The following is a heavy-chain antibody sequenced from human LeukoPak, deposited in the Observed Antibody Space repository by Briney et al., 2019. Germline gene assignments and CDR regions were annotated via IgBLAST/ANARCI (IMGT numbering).Heavy chain of an antibody. D-gene: IGHD5-18*01. CDR2: INHSGST. J-gene: IGHJ6*03. CDR3: AKSGLRGYSYQYYYYYYYMDV. V-gene: IGHV4-34*01. Sequence: SETLSLTCAVYGGSFSGYYWSWIRQPPGKGLEWIGEINHSGSTNYNPSLRSRVTISVDTSKNQFSLKLSSVTAADTAVYYCAKSGLRGYSYQYYYYYYYMDVWGKGTTVTVSS. CDR1: GGSFSGYY.